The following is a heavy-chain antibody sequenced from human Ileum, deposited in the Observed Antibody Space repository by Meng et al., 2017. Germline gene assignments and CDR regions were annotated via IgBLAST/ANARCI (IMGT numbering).Heavy chain of an antibody. CDR2: IYYNGSP. CDR1: GGSISSGDYY. D-gene: IGHD3-10*01. CDR3: ARERRHYYGSGSFDY. V-gene: IGHV4-30-4*01. J-gene: IGHJ4*02. Sequence: QVQLQESGPGLVKPSQTLSLTCTVSGGSISSGDYYWSWIRQPPGKGLEWIGYIYYNGSPFYNPSLRSRVTISVDTSKDQFSLKLTSVTAADTAVYYCARERRHYYGSGSFDYWGQGILVTVSS.